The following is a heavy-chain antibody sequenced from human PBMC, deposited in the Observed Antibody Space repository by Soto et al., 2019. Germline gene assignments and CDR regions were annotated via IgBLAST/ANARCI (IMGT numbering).Heavy chain of an antibody. CDR1: GFTVYGNH. D-gene: IGHD3-10*01. Sequence: DVQVVESGGGLVQSGGSLTLSCAASGFTVYGNHLGWVRQTPGKGLEWVSLIYSGGTTYYADSVKGRFTISRDISKNTLYLQMNNLRVEDTSVYYCARSHYGSDNRAYNWFGPWGQGTLVTVSS. V-gene: IGHV3-66*01. CDR2: IYSGGTT. CDR3: ARSHYGSDNRAYNWFGP. J-gene: IGHJ5*02.